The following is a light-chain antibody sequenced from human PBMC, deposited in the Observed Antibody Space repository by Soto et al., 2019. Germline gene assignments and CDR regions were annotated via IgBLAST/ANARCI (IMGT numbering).Light chain of an antibody. CDR1: QSINTW. Sequence: DIHITQSPSTLSAFVGDGVTITCWASQSINTWLAWYQQKPGKAPKVLLYKASSLESGVPSRFSGSGSGTEFTLTISGLQPDYCAIYYCQHYNSDSWTFGQGTKVDIK. J-gene: IGKJ1*01. V-gene: IGKV1-5*03. CDR2: KAS. CDR3: QHYNSDSWT.